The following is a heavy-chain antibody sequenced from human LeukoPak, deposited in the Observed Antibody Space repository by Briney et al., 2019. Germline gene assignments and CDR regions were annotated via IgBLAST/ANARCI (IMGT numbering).Heavy chain of an antibody. D-gene: IGHD2-8*01. CDR3: AREWGGYCTNGVCYPDY. Sequence: ASVKVSCKASGYIFIGYYMHWVRQAPGQGLEWMGWINPNSGGTNYAQKFQGRVTMTRDTSINTAYMELNRLRSDDTAVYYCAREWGGYCTNGVCYPDYWGQGTLVTVSS. J-gene: IGHJ4*02. CDR1: GYIFIGYY. CDR2: INPNSGGT. V-gene: IGHV1-2*02.